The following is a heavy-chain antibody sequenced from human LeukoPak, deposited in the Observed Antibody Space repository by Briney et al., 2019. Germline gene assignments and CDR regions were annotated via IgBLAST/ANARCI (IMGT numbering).Heavy chain of an antibody. CDR1: GGSISSSSYY. CDR3: ARGVVVPGDFDY. Sequence: SETLSLTCTVSGGSISSSSYYWGWIRQPPGKGLEWIGSIYYSGSTYYNPSLKSRVTISVDTSKNQYSLKLSSVTAADTAVYYCARGVVVPGDFDYWGQGTLVTVSS. J-gene: IGHJ4*02. V-gene: IGHV4-39*07. CDR2: IYYSGST. D-gene: IGHD2-15*01.